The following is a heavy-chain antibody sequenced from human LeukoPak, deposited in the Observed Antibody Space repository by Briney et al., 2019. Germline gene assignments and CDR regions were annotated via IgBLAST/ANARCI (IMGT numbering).Heavy chain of an antibody. J-gene: IGHJ4*02. CDR3: AREGGSYRRPYYFDY. D-gene: IGHD1-26*01. CDR1: GFTFSDYA. V-gene: IGHV3-23*01. Sequence: PGGSLRLSCAASGFTFSDYAMSWVRQAPGQGLEWVATISYSGDYTYYADSVKGRFAISRDNSKNTLYLQMNSLRAEDTAVYYCAREGGSYRRPYYFDYWGQGTLVTVSS. CDR2: ISYSGDYT.